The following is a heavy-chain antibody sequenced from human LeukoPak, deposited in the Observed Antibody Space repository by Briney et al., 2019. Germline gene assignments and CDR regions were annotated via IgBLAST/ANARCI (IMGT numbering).Heavy chain of an antibody. CDR1: GYTFTSYD. V-gene: IGHV1-8*01. D-gene: IGHD6-13*01. CDR2: MNPNSGNT. Sequence: ASVKVSCKASGYTFTSYDINWVRQATGQGLEWMGWMNPNSGNTGYAQKFQGRVTMTRNTSISTAYMELSSLRSEDTAVYSCAIRYSSSWYVFSNKFDYWGQGTLVTVSS. CDR3: AIRYSSSWYVFSNKFDY. J-gene: IGHJ4*02.